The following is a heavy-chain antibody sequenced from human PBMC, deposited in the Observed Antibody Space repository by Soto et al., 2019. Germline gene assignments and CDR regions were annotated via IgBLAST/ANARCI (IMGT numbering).Heavy chain of an antibody. V-gene: IGHV4-59*01. CDR3: ARAVPFGIAAAGTFPRDTKFDY. CDR1: GGSISSYY. CDR2: IYYSGST. J-gene: IGHJ4*02. Sequence: SETLSLTCTASGGSISSYYWSWIRQPPGKGLEWIGYIYYSGSTNYNPSLKSRVTISVDTSKNQFSLKLSSVTAADTAVYYCARAVPFGIAAAGTFPRDTKFDYWGQGTLVTVSS. D-gene: IGHD6-13*01.